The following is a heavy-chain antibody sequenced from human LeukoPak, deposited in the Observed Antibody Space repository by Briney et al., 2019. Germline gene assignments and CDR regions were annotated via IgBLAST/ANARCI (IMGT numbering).Heavy chain of an antibody. CDR2: ITYNGAAT. D-gene: IGHD6-13*01. V-gene: IGHV3-23*01. CDR3: AKAAGGYTSSWVHFDD. Sequence: GGSLRLSCAASGFSFGGYAMTWVRQAPGKGLEWVSSITYNGAATYYLDSVKARFTISRDNSRSTLYLQMDSLTAEDTALYYCAKAAGGYTSSWVHFDDWGQGTLVPVSS. J-gene: IGHJ4*02. CDR1: GFSFGGYA.